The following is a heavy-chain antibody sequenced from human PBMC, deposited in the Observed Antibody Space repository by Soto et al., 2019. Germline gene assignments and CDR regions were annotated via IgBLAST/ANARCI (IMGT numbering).Heavy chain of an antibody. Sequence: SETLSLTCTVSGGSISSSSYYWGWIRQPPGKGLEWIGSIYYSGSTYYNPSLKSRVTISVDTSKNQFSLKLSSVTAADTAVYYCARKPQTLLWFGEFDYYYYYYMDVWGKGTTVTVSS. V-gene: IGHV4-39*01. CDR3: ARKPQTLLWFGEFDYYYYYYMDV. D-gene: IGHD3-10*01. CDR2: IYYSGST. CDR1: GGSISSSSYY. J-gene: IGHJ6*03.